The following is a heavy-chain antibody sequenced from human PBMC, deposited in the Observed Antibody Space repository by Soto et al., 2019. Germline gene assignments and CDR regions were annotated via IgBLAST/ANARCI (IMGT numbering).Heavy chain of an antibody. V-gene: IGHV4-31*03. D-gene: IGHD5-18*01. CDR2: VYHTGNT. CDR1: GGSISRGAYY. Sequence: SETLSLTCTVSGGSISRGAYYWSWIRQLPGKGLEWIGYVYHTGNTDYNPSLKSRVSISVDTSKNQFSMDLRYVTAADTAVYYCAVDTTIEGPNWFDPWGQGTLVTV. J-gene: IGHJ5*02. CDR3: AVDTTIEGPNWFDP.